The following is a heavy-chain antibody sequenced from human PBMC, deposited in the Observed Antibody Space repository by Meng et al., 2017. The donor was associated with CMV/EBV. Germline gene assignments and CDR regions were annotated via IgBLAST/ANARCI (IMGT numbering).Heavy chain of an antibody. V-gene: IGHV4-4*02. J-gene: IGHJ6*02. Sequence: GSLRLSCAASGGSISSSNWWCWVRQPPGKGLEWFGVIYHSGSTNYNPSLKSRVTISVDKSKNQFSLKLSSVTAADTAVYYCARKYYDFWSGYWGYGMDVWGQGTTVTVSS. CDR2: IYHSGST. CDR3: ARKYYDFWSGYWGYGMDV. CDR1: GGSISSSNW. D-gene: IGHD3-3*01.